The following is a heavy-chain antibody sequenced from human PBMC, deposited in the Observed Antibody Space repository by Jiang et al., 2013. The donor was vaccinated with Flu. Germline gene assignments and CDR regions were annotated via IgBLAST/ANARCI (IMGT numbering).Heavy chain of an antibody. D-gene: IGHD1-1*01. CDR3: ARGGYGRHAFDI. J-gene: IGHJ3*02. Sequence: LLKPSETLSLTCAVYGGSFSGYYWSWIRQPPGKGLEWIGEINHSGSTNYNPSLKSRVTISVDTSKNQFSLKLSSVTAADTAVYYCARGGYGRHAFDIWGQGTMVTVSS. CDR2: INHSGST. V-gene: IGHV4-34*01. CDR1: GGSFSGYY.